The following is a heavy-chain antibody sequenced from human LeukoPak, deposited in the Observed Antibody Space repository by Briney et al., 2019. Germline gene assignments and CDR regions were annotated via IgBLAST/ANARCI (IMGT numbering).Heavy chain of an antibody. CDR1: GGTFSSYA. CDR3: ARGGGSQAFDY. Sequence: GASVKVSCKASGGTFSSYAISWVRQAPGQGLEWVGGIIPIFGTANYAQKFQGRVTITTDESTSTAYMELSSLRSEDTAVYYCARGGGSQAFDYWGQGTLVTVSS. CDR2: IIPIFGTA. V-gene: IGHV1-69*05. J-gene: IGHJ4*02. D-gene: IGHD1-26*01.